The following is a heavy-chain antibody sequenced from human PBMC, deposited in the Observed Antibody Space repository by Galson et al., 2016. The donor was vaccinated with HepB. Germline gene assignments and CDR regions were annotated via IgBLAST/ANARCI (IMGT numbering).Heavy chain of an antibody. J-gene: IGHJ3*01. CDR2: IYWNSGNI. CDR1: GFTFGNYV. V-gene: IGHV3-9*01. CDR3: ARPLAEGNCWGQFCSFDAFDL. D-gene: IGHD2-15*01. Sequence: SLRLSCAASGFTFGNYVMDWVRQAPGKGPEWVSGIYWNSGNIGYADSVKGRFTLSRDNAKNSLYLQMSSLRPEDTAFYYCARPLAEGNCWGQFCSFDAFDLWGRGTLVTVSS.